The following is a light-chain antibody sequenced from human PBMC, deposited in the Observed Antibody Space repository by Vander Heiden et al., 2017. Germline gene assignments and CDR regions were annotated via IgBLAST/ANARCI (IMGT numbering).Light chain of an antibody. CDR2: KVS. V-gene: IGKV2-30*02. CDR1: PSRVHSDGNTC. Sequence: DIVLTQCPLSLPVTLGQPASMPCRSNPSRVHSDGNTCMNWIPQRPGQSPSRPIIKVSNRGSGVPDRFSGSGSGTDFTLKISRVEAVDVAVYYCMQGRHWPLLTCDGATKVEIK. CDR3: MQGRHWPLLT. J-gene: IGKJ4*01.